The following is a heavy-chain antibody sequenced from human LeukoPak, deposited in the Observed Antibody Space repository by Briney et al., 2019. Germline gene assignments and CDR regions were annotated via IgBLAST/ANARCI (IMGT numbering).Heavy chain of an antibody. D-gene: IGHD1-26*01. CDR1: GYTFTGYC. V-gene: IGHV1-2*02. Sequence: ASVKVSCKASGYTFTGYCMHWVRQAPGQGLEWMGWINPNSGGTNYAQKFQGRVTMTRDTSISTAYMELSRLRSDDTAVYYCARSRGAPIGDYYGMDVWGQGTTVTVSS. CDR3: ARSRGAPIGDYYGMDV. CDR2: INPNSGGT. J-gene: IGHJ6*02.